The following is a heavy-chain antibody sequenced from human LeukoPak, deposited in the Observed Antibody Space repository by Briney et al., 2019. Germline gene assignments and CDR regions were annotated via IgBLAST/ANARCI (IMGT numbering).Heavy chain of an antibody. CDR1: GYSFISYW. CDR3: ASSLPYSGSYY. V-gene: IGHV5-51*01. CDR2: IYPGDSDT. D-gene: IGHD1-26*01. J-gene: IGHJ4*02. Sequence: GESLKISCKASGYSFISYWIGWVRQMPGKGLEWMGIIYPGDSDTRYSPSFQGQVTISADKSISTAYLQWSSLKASDTAMYYCASSLPYSGSYYWGQGTLVTVSS.